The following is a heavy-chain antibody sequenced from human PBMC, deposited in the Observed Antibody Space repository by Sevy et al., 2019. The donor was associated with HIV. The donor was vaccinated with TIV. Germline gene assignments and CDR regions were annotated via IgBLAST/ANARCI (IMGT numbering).Heavy chain of an antibody. V-gene: IGHV4-38-2*01. CDR3: ARTTGSDSGSYSQTSPSGWFDP. Sequence: SETLSLTCAVSGYSISSGYYWGWIRQPPGKGLEWIGSIYHSGSTYYNPSLKSRVTISVDTSKNQFYLKLSSVTAADTAEYYCARTTGSDSGSYSQTSPSGWFDPWGQGTLVTVSS. D-gene: IGHD1-26*01. J-gene: IGHJ5*02. CDR1: GYSISSGYY. CDR2: IYHSGST.